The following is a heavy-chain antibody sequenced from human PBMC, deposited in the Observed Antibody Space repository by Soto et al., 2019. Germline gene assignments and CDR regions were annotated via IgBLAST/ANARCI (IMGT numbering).Heavy chain of an antibody. D-gene: IGHD6-13*01. V-gene: IGHV3-30*18. CDR2: MSSDGSNK. J-gene: IGHJ5*02. CDR1: GFTFSSYG. CDR3: AKDFGRPWYLGWGGGS. Sequence: QVQLVESGGGVVQPGRSLRLSCVASGFTFSSYGMHWVRQTPGKGLEWVAVMSSDGSNKYYGDSVKGRFTISRDNSKSTLYLQMNSLRAEGTAVYYCAKDFGRPWYLGWGGGSWGQGTLVTVSS.